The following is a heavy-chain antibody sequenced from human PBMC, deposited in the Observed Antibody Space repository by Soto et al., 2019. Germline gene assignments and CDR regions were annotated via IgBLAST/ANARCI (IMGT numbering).Heavy chain of an antibody. Sequence: ASVKVSCKASGYTFTSYGISWVRQAPGQGLEWMGWISAYNGNTNYAQKLQGRVTMTTDTSTSTAYMELRSLRSDDTAVYYCARGVYKDYYYYGMDVWGQGTTVTGLL. CDR1: GYTFTSYG. CDR3: ARGVYKDYYYYGMDV. J-gene: IGHJ6*02. V-gene: IGHV1-18*04. CDR2: ISAYNGNT. D-gene: IGHD6-6*01.